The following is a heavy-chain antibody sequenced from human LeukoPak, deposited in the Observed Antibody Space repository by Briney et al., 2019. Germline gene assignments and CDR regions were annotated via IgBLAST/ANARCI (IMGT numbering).Heavy chain of an antibody. J-gene: IGHJ3*01. CDR2: IWYDGSTK. D-gene: IGHD3-22*01. CDR1: GFTLSGCG. CDR3: ARDFGDGSGYHDAFDV. Sequence: PGGSLRLSCAASGFTLSGCGMHWVRQAPGKGLDWVAVIWYDGSTKYYADSVKGRFNISRDKSKNTLYLQMNSLRAEVTAVYYCARDFGDGSGYHDAFDVWGQGTMVTVSS. V-gene: IGHV3-33*01.